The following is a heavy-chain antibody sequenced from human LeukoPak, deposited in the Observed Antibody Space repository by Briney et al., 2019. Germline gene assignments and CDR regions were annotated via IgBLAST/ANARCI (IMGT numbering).Heavy chain of an antibody. CDR2: IHYSGGT. Sequence: SETLSLTCTVSGASIRNYYWSWLRQPPGKGLEWIGYIHYSGGTNYTPSLKSRVTISLDTSRDQFSMKLTSVTAADTAVYYCARCDSVTALDYWGQGTLVTVSS. D-gene: IGHD5-18*01. CDR1: GASIRNYY. V-gene: IGHV4-59*13. CDR3: ARCDSVTALDY. J-gene: IGHJ4*02.